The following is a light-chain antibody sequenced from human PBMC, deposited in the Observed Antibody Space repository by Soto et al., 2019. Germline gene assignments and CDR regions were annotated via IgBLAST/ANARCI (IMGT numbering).Light chain of an antibody. V-gene: IGLV2-14*01. Sequence: QSALTQPASVSGSPGQSITISCTGTSSDVGGYNYVSWYQQHPGKAPKLMLYDVSNRPSGVSNRFSGSKSGNTASLTNSGLQAEDEADYYCSSYTSISSLAYVFGTGPKLTVL. CDR2: DVS. J-gene: IGLJ1*01. CDR3: SSYTSISSLAYV. CDR1: SSDVGGYNY.